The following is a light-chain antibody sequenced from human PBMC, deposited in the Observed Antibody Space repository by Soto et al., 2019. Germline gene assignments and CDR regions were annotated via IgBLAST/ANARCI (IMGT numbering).Light chain of an antibody. CDR2: GAS. CDR1: QSVSTN. CDR3: QQYNDWPPWT. Sequence: EVVLMQSPATLSLSPGERASLSCRASQSVSTNLAWYQQKPGQAPSLLIYGASTRATGIPARFSGSGSATEFTLTISSLQSEDFAVYYCQQYNDWPPWTFGQGTKVEIK. V-gene: IGKV3D-15*01. J-gene: IGKJ1*01.